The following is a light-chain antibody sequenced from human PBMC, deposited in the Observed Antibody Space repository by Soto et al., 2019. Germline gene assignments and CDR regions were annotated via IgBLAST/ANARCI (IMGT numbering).Light chain of an antibody. V-gene: IGKV1-9*01. J-gene: IGKJ3*01. CDR2: GAS. CDR3: QQLGIYPPT. CDR1: QGIINY. Sequence: IQLTKYPSSLSASVGDRVTITCRASQGIINYLAWYHQKPGKAPKLLIYGASTLQSGVPSRFGGSGSGTDFTLTVSSLQPEDFATYYCQQLGIYPPTFGPGTKVDIK.